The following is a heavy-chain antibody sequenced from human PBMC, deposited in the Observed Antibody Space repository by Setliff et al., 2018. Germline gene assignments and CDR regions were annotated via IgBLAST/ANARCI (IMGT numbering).Heavy chain of an antibody. CDR1: GFTVSAYD. CDR2: LSGDGNA. J-gene: IGHJ4*02. V-gene: IGHV3-53*01. CDR3: RLWFGELSRDY. Sequence: PGGSLRLSCAASGFTVSAYDMSWVRQAPGKGLEWISVLSGDGNAYYADSVKGRFTISGDTSKNALYLQMNSLRAEDTAVYYCRLWFGELSRDYWGPGTLVTVSS. D-gene: IGHD3-10*01.